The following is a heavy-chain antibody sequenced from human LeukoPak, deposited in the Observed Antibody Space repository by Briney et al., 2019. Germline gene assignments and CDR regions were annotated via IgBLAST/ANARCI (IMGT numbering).Heavy chain of an antibody. V-gene: IGHV3-30*03. CDR1: GFTFSSYG. CDR2: ISYTGSNE. CDR3: ARVALPYYDDSTGYYGYYNAMDV. J-gene: IGHJ6*02. Sequence: GGSLRLSCAASGFTFSSYGMHWVRQAPGKGLEWVAVISYTGSNEYYADSVKGRFTISRDNSKNTLYLQMNSLRVEDTAVYYCARVALPYYDDSTGYYGYYNAMDVWGQGTTVTVSS. D-gene: IGHD3-22*01.